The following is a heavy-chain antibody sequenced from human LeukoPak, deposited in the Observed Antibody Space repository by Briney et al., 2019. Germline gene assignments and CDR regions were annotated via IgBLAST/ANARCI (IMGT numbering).Heavy chain of an antibody. V-gene: IGHV1-3*01. CDR2: INAGNGNT. J-gene: IGHJ4*02. D-gene: IGHD2-2*01. CDR3: ARVQSAYCSSSSCYGGYFDY. CDR1: GYTFTSYA. Sequence: GASVKVSCKASGYTFTSYAMHWVRQAPGQRPEWMGWINAGNGNTKYSQKFQGRVTITRATSASTAYMELSSLRPEDTAVYYCARVQSAYCSSSSCYGGYFDYWGQGTLVTVSS.